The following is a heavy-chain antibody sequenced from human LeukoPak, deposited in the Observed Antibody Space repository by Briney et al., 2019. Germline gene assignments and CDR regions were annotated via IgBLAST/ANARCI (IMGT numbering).Heavy chain of an antibody. CDR2: ISGSGGST. CDR3: AKAREYSSGWYGAEGDY. D-gene: IGHD6-19*01. V-gene: IGHV3-23*01. Sequence: PGGSLRLSCAASGFTFSSYGMSWVRQAPGKGLEWVSAISGSGGSTYYADSVKGRFTISRDNSKNTLYLQMNSLRVEDTAVYYCAKAREYSSGWYGAEGDYWGQGTPVTVSS. J-gene: IGHJ4*02. CDR1: GFTFSSYG.